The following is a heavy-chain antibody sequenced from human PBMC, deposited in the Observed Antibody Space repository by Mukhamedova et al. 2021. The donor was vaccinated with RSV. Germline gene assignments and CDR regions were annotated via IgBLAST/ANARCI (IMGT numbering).Heavy chain of an antibody. J-gene: IGHJ6*02. CDR3: TTGLMGYYYYGMDV. V-gene: IGHV3-15*01. Sequence: VKGRFTISRDDSKNTLYLKMNSLKTEDTAVYYCTTGLMGYYYYGMDVWGQGTTVTVSS.